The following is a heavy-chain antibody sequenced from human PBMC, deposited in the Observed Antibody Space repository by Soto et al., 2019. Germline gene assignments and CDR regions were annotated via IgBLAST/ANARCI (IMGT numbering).Heavy chain of an antibody. Sequence: QVQVVQSGAEVKKPGASVKVSCKASGYTFTSYAMHWVRQAPGHRLEWMGWINTAKGYTKYSQMFQGRVTIARDTSASTAYLELSSLSSEDTAVYYCVRGSSSATTFYVDLWGRGTLVTVSS. CDR1: GYTFTSYA. J-gene: IGHJ2*01. V-gene: IGHV1-3*04. D-gene: IGHD4-17*01. CDR2: INTAKGYT. CDR3: VRGSSSATTFYVDL.